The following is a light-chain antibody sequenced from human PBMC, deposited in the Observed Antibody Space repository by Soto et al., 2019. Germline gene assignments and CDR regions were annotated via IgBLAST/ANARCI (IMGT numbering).Light chain of an antibody. Sequence: DIHVTQSPSSVSASVGDRVTITCRASQAITSWLAWYQQKPGRAPKLLIYSASSLQSGAPSRFTGSGSGTDFTLTITSLQPDDAAVYYCQQHTFGQGTKLEIK. J-gene: IGKJ2*01. CDR3: QQHT. CDR1: QAITSW. V-gene: IGKV1-12*01. CDR2: SAS.